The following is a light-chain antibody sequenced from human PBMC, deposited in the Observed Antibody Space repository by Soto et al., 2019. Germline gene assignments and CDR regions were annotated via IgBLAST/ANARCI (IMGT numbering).Light chain of an antibody. CDR3: HQYNSYPWT. Sequence: DIQMTQSPSTLSASVGGRVTITCRASQSTSRWVAWYQQKPGKAPNLLIQKASSLESGVPSRFSGSGSGTEFTLTISSLQSDDFATYYCHQYNSYPWTFGQGTKVDIK. CDR2: KAS. CDR1: QSTSRW. V-gene: IGKV1-5*03. J-gene: IGKJ1*01.